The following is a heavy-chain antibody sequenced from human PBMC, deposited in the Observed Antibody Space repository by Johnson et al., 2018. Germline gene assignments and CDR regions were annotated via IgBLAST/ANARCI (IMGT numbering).Heavy chain of an antibody. V-gene: IGHV5-51*01. J-gene: IGHJ6*02. CDR3: ARLGGNSSSFDFYGMDV. D-gene: IGHD6-6*01. CDR2: IYPVASET. Sequence: VQLVQSGAEVKKPGESLKISCKGSGYSFTRYWIGWVRQMPGKGLEWMGIIYPVASETRYSPSFQGQVTISADKSISTAYLQWSSLKASDTAMYYCARLGGNSSSFDFYGMDVWGQGTTVTVSS. CDR1: GYSFTRYW.